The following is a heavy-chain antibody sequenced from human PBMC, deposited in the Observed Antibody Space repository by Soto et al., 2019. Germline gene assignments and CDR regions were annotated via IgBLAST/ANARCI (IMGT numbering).Heavy chain of an antibody. CDR1: GGTFSSYA. D-gene: IGHD3-22*01. CDR2: IIPIFGTA. V-gene: IGHV1-69*13. CDR3: ARRGDYYDSSGPTFYYYYGMDV. J-gene: IGHJ6*02. Sequence: ASVKVSCKASGGTFSSYAISWVRQAPGQGLEWMGGIIPIFGTANYAQKFQGRVTITADESTSTAYMELSSLRSEDTAVYYCARRGDYYDSSGPTFYYYYGMDVWGQGTTVTVSS.